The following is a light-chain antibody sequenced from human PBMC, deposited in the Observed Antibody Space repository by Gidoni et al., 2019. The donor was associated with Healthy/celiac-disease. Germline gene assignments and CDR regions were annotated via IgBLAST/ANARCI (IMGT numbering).Light chain of an antibody. CDR3: QQYGSSPYS. V-gene: IGKV3-20*01. CDR2: GAS. J-gene: IGKJ2*03. Sequence: ELVLTQSPGTLSWSPRERATLSCRASQSVSSSYLAWYQQKPGQAPRLLIYGASSRATGIPDRFSGSGSGTDFTLTISRLEPEDFAVYYCQQYGSSPYSFXQXTKLEIK. CDR1: QSVSSSY.